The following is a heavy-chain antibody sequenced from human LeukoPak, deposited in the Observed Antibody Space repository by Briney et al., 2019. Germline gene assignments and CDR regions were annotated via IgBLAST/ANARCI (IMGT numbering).Heavy chain of an antibody. CDR3: ARESGGGVLGYFDL. D-gene: IGHD3-10*01. Sequence: GGSLRLSCAASGFTFSDHCMDWVRQAPGQGLEWVGRTRNKATSYTTEYAASVKGRFTISRDDSKKSLYLQMNSLKTEDTAVYYCARESGGGVLGYFDLWGRGTLVSVSS. CDR1: GFTFSDHC. J-gene: IGHJ2*01. CDR2: TRNKATSYTT. V-gene: IGHV3-72*01.